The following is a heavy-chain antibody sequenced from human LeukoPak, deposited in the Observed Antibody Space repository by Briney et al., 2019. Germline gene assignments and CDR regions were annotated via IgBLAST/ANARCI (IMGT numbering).Heavy chain of an antibody. V-gene: IGHV4-34*01. CDR2: INHSGST. CDR3: ARDRGSGYDPGYFDY. Sequence: RSSETLSLTCAVYGGSFSGYYWSWIRQPPGKGLEWIGEINHSGSTNYNPSLKSRVTISVDTSKNQFSLKLSSVTAADTAVYYCARDRGSGYDPGYFDYWGQGTLVTVSP. CDR1: GGSFSGYY. D-gene: IGHD5-12*01. J-gene: IGHJ4*02.